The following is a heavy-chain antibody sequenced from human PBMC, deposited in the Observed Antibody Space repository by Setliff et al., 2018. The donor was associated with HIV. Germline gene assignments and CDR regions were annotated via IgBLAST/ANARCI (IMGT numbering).Heavy chain of an antibody. V-gene: IGHV5-51*01. D-gene: IGHD2-15*01. CDR1: GYSFSSYW. CDR2: IYPGDSDT. CDR3: ARLGGICSGGSCTALAYTMDV. J-gene: IGHJ6*02. Sequence: GESLKISCKGSGYSFSSYWIGWVRQMPGKGLEWMGIIYPGDSDTRYSPSFQGQVTISADKSISTAYLQCSSLKATDTAMYYCARLGGICSGGSCTALAYTMDVWGQGTTVTVSS.